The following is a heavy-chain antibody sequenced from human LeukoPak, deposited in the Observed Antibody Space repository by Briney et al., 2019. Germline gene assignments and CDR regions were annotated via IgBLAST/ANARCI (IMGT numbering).Heavy chain of an antibody. V-gene: IGHV4-59*01. CDR1: GGSFSGYY. CDR3: ARIGDTGGYFNY. J-gene: IGHJ4*02. CDR2: IYYSGST. Sequence: SETLSLTCAVYGGSFSGYYWSWTRQPPGKGLEWIGYIYYSGSTNYNPSLKSRVTISVDTSKNQFSLRLSSVTAADTAVYYCARIGDTGGYFNYWGQGTLVTVSS. D-gene: IGHD2-8*02.